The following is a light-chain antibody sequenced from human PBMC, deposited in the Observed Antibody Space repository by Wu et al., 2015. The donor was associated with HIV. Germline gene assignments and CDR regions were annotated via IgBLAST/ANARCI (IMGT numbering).Light chain of an antibody. CDR1: QGISSS. CDR2: DAS. CDR3: QQFNSYPHT. Sequence: QLTQSPSSLSASVGDRVTLTCRASQGISSSLAWYQHTAGKGPKLLIYDASNLGSGVPSRFIGSGFGTDFTLTIDSLQPEDFATYYCQQFNSYPHTFGQGTKLEIK. J-gene: IGKJ2*01. V-gene: IGKV1-13*02.